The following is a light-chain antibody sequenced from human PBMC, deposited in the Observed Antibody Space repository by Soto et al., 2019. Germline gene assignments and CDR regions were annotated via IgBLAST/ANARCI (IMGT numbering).Light chain of an antibody. Sequence: EIVLTQSPGTLSLSPGERATLSCRASQSVSSSYLAWYQQKPGQAPRLLIYGASSRATGIPDRFSGSGSGTDFTLTISRLAPEDFAVYYCQQYCSSPSCTFGQGTKLEIK. CDR3: QQYCSSPSCT. CDR1: QSVSSSY. CDR2: GAS. J-gene: IGKJ2*02. V-gene: IGKV3-20*01.